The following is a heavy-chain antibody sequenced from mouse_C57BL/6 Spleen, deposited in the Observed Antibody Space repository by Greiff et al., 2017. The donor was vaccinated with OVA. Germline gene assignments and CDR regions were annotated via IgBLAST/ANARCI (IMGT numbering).Heavy chain of an antibody. J-gene: IGHJ4*01. CDR1: GFTFSSYT. CDR2: ISGGGGNT. Sequence: EVHLVESGGGLVKPGGSLKLSCAASGFTFSSYTMSWVRQTPEKRLEWVATISGGGGNTYYPDSVKGRFTISRDNAKNTLYLQMSSLRSEDTALYYCARHSAYFAMDYWGQGTSVTVSS. V-gene: IGHV5-9*01. CDR3: ARHSAYFAMDY.